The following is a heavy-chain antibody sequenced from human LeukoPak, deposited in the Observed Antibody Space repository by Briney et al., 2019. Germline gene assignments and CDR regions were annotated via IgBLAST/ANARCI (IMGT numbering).Heavy chain of an antibody. CDR2: IKPDGSEE. CDR3: AKYDSQYYFDY. J-gene: IGHJ4*02. V-gene: IGHV3-7*01. CDR1: GFTSSSHW. Sequence: GGSLRLSCEASGFTSSSHWMSWVRQAPGKGLEWVATIKPDGSEENYVDSVKGRFTISRDNSKNTLYLQMNSLRAEDTAVYYCAKYDSQYYFDYWGQGTLSPSPQ. D-gene: IGHD1-1*01.